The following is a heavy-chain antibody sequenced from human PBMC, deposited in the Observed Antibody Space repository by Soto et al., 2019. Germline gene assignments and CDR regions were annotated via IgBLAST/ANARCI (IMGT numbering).Heavy chain of an antibody. CDR1: GGSISSYY. V-gene: IGHV4-59*08. CDR3: ARHSAPYSRYDY. J-gene: IGHJ4*02. D-gene: IGHD6-13*01. Sequence: PSETLSLTCAVSGGSISSYYWSWIRQPPGKGLEWIGYIYYSGSTNYNPSLKSRVTISVDTSKNQFSLKLSSVTAADTAVYYCARHSAPYSRYDYWGQGNLVTVSS. CDR2: IYYSGST.